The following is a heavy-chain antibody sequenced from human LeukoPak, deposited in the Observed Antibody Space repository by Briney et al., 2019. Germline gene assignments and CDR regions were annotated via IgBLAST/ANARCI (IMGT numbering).Heavy chain of an antibody. CDR2: INPNSGGT. Sequence: XVXQAPGQGLEWMGWINPNSGGTNYAQKFQGRVTMTRDTSISTAYMELSRLRSDDTAVYYCARDSTGSWGQGTLVTVSS. J-gene: IGHJ5*02. CDR3: ARDSTGS. D-gene: IGHD6-25*01. V-gene: IGHV1-2*02.